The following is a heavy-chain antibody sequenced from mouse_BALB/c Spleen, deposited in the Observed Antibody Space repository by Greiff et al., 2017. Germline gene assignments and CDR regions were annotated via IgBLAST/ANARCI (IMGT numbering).Heavy chain of an antibody. CDR2: ISSGSSTI. Sequence: EVHLVESGGGLVQPGGSRKLSCAASGFTFSSFGMHWVRQAPEKGLEWVAYISSGSSTIYYADTVKGRFTISRDNPKNTLFLQMTSLRSEDTAMYYCARGDGPLAYWGQGTLVTVSA. CDR3: ARGDGPLAY. J-gene: IGHJ3*01. D-gene: IGHD2-3*01. CDR1: GFTFSSFG. V-gene: IGHV5-17*02.